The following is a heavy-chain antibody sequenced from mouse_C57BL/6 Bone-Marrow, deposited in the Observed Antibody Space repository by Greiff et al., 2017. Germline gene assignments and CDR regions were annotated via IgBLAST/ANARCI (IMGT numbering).Heavy chain of an antibody. CDR2: IYPGSGST. CDR1: GYTFTSYW. D-gene: IGHD1-1*01. V-gene: IGHV1-55*01. CDR3: ARSGYYGSSYDYAMDY. Sequence: QVQLQQPGAELVKPGASVKMSCKASGYTFTSYWITWVKQRPGQGLEWIGDIYPGSGSTNYNEKFKSKATLTVDTSSSTAYMQLSSLTSADSAVYYCARSGYYGSSYDYAMDYWGQGTSVTVSS. J-gene: IGHJ4*01.